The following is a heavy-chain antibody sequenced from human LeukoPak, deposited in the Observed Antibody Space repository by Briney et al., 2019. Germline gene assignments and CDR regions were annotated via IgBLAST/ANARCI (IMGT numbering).Heavy chain of an antibody. J-gene: IGHJ4*02. CDR1: GYSFSTYD. D-gene: IGHD1-1*01. CDR2: MNPDSGNT. Sequence: APVKVSCKASGYSFSTYDINWVRQAPGQGLEWMGWMNPDSGNTGYAEKFQGRVTITTDSSINTVYMELSSLRSDDTAVFYCVRERAYYFDYWGQGTLVTVSS. V-gene: IGHV1-8*03. CDR3: VRERAYYFDY.